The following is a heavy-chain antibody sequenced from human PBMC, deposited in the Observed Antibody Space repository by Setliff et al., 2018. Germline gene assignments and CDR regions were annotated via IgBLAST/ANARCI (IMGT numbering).Heavy chain of an antibody. J-gene: IGHJ3*02. V-gene: IGHV3-74*01. CDR2: INGDGSIV. D-gene: IGHD1-26*01. CDR1: WFIFSDHY. CDR3: IVGITPDAFDI. Sequence: GGSLRLSCATSWFIFSDHYMHWVRQRPGERLVWVARINGDGSIVGHADSVKGRFTISRDNSRNTLYLQMNNLRSEDTAHYYCIVGITPDAFDIWGQGTMVTVSS.